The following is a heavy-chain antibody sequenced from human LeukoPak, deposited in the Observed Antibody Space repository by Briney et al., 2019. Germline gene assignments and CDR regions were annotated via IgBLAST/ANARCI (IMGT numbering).Heavy chain of an antibody. V-gene: IGHV4-39*01. CDR3: ARAYYYDGSGPFDY. CDR1: GGSISSYSYY. D-gene: IGHD3-22*01. J-gene: IGHJ4*02. Sequence: SETLSLTCTVSGGSISSYSYYWGWIRQPPGKGLEWIGSIYYSGSTYYSPSLKSRVIISVDTSKNQFPLKLSSVTAAGTAVYYCARAYYYDGSGPFDYWGQGSLVTVSS. CDR2: IYYSGST.